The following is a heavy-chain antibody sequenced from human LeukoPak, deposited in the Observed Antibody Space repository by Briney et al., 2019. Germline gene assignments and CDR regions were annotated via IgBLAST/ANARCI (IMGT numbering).Heavy chain of an antibody. CDR2: ISSSSSTI. Sequence: GGSLRLSCAASGFTFSSYSMNWVRQAPGKGLEWVSYISSSSSTIYYADSVKGRFTISRDNAKSSLYLQMNSLRAEDTAVYYCARGWDYGDYRFDYWGQGTLVTVSS. J-gene: IGHJ4*02. V-gene: IGHV3-48*04. CDR1: GFTFSSYS. CDR3: ARGWDYGDYRFDY. D-gene: IGHD4-17*01.